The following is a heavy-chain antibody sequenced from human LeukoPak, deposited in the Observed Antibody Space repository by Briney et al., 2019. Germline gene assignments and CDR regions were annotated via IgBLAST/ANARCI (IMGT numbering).Heavy chain of an antibody. CDR3: ARGHYYDSSGSTHFDY. J-gene: IGHJ4*02. D-gene: IGHD3-22*01. Sequence: SETLSLTCTVSGGSISGYYWSWIRQPPGKGLEWIGEINHSGSTNYNPSLKSRVTISVDTSKNQFSLKLSSVTAADTAVYYCARGHYYDSSGSTHFDYWGQGTLVTVSS. V-gene: IGHV4-34*01. CDR1: GGSISGYY. CDR2: INHSGST.